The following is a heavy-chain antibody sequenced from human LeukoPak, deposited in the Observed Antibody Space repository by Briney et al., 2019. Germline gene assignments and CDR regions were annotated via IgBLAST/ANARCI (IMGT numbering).Heavy chain of an antibody. J-gene: IGHJ4*02. CDR3: AKWGDFDILTGYYVSDF. Sequence: PGAFLRLSCVASGFTFSNYAMSWVRQAPGKRLEWVSAVTGRGGSTYYADSVKGRFTISRDNSRNTLFLQMNSLRAEDTAIYYCAKWGDFDILTGYYVSDFWGQGTLVTVSS. CDR1: GFTFSNYA. V-gene: IGHV3-23*01. D-gene: IGHD3-9*01. CDR2: VTGRGGST.